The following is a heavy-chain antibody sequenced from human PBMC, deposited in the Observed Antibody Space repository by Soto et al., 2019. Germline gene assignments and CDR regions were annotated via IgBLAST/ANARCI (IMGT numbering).Heavy chain of an antibody. CDR3: ARDWQWLAPRGDWYFDL. CDR2: IYYSGST. J-gene: IGHJ2*01. Sequence: QVQLQESGPGLVKSSQTLSLTCTVSGGSISSGGYYWSWIRQHPGKGLEWIGYIYYSGSTYYNPSLKSRVTISVDTSKNQFSLKLSSVTAADTAVYYCARDWQWLAPRGDWYFDLWGRGTLVTVSS. CDR1: GGSISSGGYY. D-gene: IGHD6-19*01. V-gene: IGHV4-31*03.